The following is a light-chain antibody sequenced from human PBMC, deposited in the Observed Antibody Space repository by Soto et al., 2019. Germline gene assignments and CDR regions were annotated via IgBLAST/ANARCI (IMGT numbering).Light chain of an antibody. CDR3: CSYAGNYNFGV. J-gene: IGLJ3*02. CDR2: DVS. Sequence: QSALTQPRSVSGSPGQSVTISCTGTNSDIGGYYFVSWYQQHPGKVPKVMIYDVSRRPSGVPDRFSGSKSGNTASLTISGLQAEDEADYYCCSYAGNYNFGVFGGGTKLTVL. V-gene: IGLV2-11*01. CDR1: NSDIGGYYF.